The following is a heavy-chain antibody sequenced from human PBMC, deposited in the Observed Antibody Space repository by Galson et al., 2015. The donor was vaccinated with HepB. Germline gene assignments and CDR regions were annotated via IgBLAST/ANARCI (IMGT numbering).Heavy chain of an antibody. Sequence: QSGAEVKKPGESLRISCKGSGYSFTSYWISWVRQMPGKGLEWMGRIDPSDSYTNYSPSFQGHVTISADKSISTAYLQWSSLKASDTAMYYCARRRVMATMISPDYYYYMDVWGKGTTVTVSS. D-gene: IGHD3-22*01. J-gene: IGHJ6*03. CDR3: ARRRVMATMISPDYYYYMDV. CDR1: GYSFTSYW. CDR2: IDPSDSYT. V-gene: IGHV5-10-1*01.